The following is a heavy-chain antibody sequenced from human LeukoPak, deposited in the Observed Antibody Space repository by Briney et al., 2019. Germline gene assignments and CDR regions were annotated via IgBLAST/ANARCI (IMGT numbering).Heavy chain of an antibody. CDR2: VYSSGST. J-gene: IGHJ4*02. V-gene: IGHV4-59*12. D-gene: IGHD4-17*01. CDR1: GGSFNFYY. Sequence: SETLSLTCTVSGGSFNFYYWSWIRQPPGKGLEWIGYVYSSGSTNYNPSLKSRVTISVDTSKNQFSLKLSSVTAADTAVYYCARGDDYGDYYFDYWGQGTLVTVSS. CDR3: ARGDDYGDYYFDY.